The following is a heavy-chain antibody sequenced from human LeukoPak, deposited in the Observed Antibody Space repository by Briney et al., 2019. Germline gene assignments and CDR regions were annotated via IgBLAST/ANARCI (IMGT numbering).Heavy chain of an antibody. V-gene: IGHV3-23*01. CDR1: GFSFSNYA. D-gene: IGHD3-10*01. Sequence: GSLRLSCAASGFSFSNYAMSWVRQAPGKGLEWVSAVSKSGDTTDYADSVKGRFTISRDNSKSTLYVEMNSLRAEDTAVYFCAKSSGGVHYFYYMDVWGKGTTVTVSS. CDR2: VSKSGDTT. J-gene: IGHJ6*03. CDR3: AKSSGGVHYFYYMDV.